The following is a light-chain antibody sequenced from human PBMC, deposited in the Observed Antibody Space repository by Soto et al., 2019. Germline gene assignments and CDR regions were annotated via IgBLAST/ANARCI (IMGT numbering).Light chain of an antibody. CDR1: QIIGSGY. V-gene: IGKV3-20*01. Sequence: ETTLTQSPDTLSLSPGEGATLSCRASQIIGSGYLAWYQQKPGQAPRLLIFGASTRATGTPHRFSGSGSGTDFTLTISALESEDVAVYYCQHYGRSPSFGQGTKVEIK. J-gene: IGKJ1*01. CDR3: QHYGRSPS. CDR2: GAS.